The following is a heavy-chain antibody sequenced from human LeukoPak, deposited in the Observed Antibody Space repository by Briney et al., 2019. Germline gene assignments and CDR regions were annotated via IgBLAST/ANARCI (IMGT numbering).Heavy chain of an antibody. D-gene: IGHD3-22*01. CDR1: GGSISSYY. Sequence: SETLSLTCTVSGGSISSYYWSWIRQPPGKGLEWIGYIYYSGSTNYNPSLKSRVTISVDTSKNQFSLKLSSVTAADTAVYYCARHFSDDYYDSSAFLGGAFDIWGQGTVVTVSS. J-gene: IGHJ3*02. CDR3: ARHFSDDYYDSSAFLGGAFDI. V-gene: IGHV4-59*08. CDR2: IYYSGST.